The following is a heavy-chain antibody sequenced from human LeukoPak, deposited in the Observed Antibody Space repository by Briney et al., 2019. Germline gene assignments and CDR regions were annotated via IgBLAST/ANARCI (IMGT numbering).Heavy chain of an antibody. V-gene: IGHV3-21*01. CDR1: GFTFSSYE. J-gene: IGHJ4*02. CDR3: ARGGNWNPETPFDY. D-gene: IGHD1-1*01. Sequence: SGGSLRLSCAASGFTFSSYEMNWVRQAPGKGLEWVSSISSSSSYIYYADSVKGRFTISRDNAKKSLYLQLNSLRADDTAVYYCARGGNWNPETPFDYWGQGTLVTVSS. CDR2: ISSSSSYI.